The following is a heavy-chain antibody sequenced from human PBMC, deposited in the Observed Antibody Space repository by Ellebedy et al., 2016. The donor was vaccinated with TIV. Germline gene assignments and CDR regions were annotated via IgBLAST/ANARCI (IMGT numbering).Heavy chain of an antibody. J-gene: IGHJ4*02. CDR2: INTFNGKT. D-gene: IGHD2-2*03. CDR1: LYTYTSYG. V-gene: IGHV1-18*01. Sequence: ASVKVSXKTSLYTYTSYGISWVRQAPGQGLEWVGPINTFNGKTDYAQKFQGRVTLTTDTSTTTAYMEVGSLRSDDTAVYYCARDNSRMDMRGFDYWGQGTLVTVSS. CDR3: ARDNSRMDMRGFDY.